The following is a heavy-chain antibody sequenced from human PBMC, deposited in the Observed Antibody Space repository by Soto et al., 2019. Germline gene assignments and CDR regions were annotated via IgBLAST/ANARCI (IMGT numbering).Heavy chain of an antibody. Sequence: PGGSLRLSCAASGFTFSRYAMSWVRQAPGKGLEWVSAISGSGGSTYYADSVKGRFTISRDNSKNTLYLQMNSLRAEDTAVYYFAKARDYGSGSYYNWYFDYWGQGTLVTVSS. CDR1: GFTFSRYA. CDR2: ISGSGGST. CDR3: AKARDYGSGSYYNWYFDY. J-gene: IGHJ4*02. D-gene: IGHD3-10*01. V-gene: IGHV3-23*01.